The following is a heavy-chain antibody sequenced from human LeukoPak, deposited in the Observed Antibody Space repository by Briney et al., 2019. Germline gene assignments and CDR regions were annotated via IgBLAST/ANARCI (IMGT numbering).Heavy chain of an antibody. CDR3: ARAYYDFWSGYSYYYYGMDV. Sequence: ASVTVSCKASGYTFTGYYMHWVRQAPGQGLEWMGWINPNSGGTNYAQKFQGRVTMTRDTSISTAYMELSRLRSDDTAVYYCARAYYDFWSGYSYYYYGMDVWGQGTTVTVSS. J-gene: IGHJ6*02. CDR2: INPNSGGT. D-gene: IGHD3-3*01. CDR1: GYTFTGYY. V-gene: IGHV1-2*02.